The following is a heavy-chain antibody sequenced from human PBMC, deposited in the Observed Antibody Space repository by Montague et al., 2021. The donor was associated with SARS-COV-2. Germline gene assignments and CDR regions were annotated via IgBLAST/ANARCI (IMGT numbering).Heavy chain of an antibody. J-gene: IGHJ6*02. D-gene: IGHD2-2*01. CDR3: ARADRRSPDTTRFFYYQRMER. V-gene: IGHV4-59*01. CDR2: IYYSGRT. Sequence: SETLSLTCTVSGDSISTSYWTWIRQPPGKGLEWIGYIYYSGRTNYNSSLKSRVTISVDTSKNQFSLNLSSVTAADTAVYFCARADRRSPDTTRFFYYQRMERWGQGTTVNVSS. CDR1: GDSISTSY.